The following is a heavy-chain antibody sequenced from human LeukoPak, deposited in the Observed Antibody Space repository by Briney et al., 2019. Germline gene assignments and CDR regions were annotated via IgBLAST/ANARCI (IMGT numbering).Heavy chain of an antibody. CDR3: ARAGYRGYDSDALDV. Sequence: ASVKVSCKASGYTFDDYDINWVRHVPGQGLELLGWMNGRSGNTGYTEKLEGRLSMTRDTSTTTAYLEVTGLTSEDTAMYFCARAGYRGYDSDALDVWGQGTLVTVSS. J-gene: IGHJ3*01. D-gene: IGHD5-12*01. CDR2: MNGRSGNT. CDR1: GYTFDDYD. V-gene: IGHV1-8*01.